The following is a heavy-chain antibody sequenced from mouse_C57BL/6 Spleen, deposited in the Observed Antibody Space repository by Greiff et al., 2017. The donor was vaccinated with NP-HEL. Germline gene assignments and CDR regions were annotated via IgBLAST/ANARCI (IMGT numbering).Heavy chain of an antibody. J-gene: IGHJ4*01. V-gene: IGHV5-4*01. Sequence: EVQVVESGGGLVKPGGSLKLSCAASGFTFSSYAMSWVRQTPEKRLEWVATISDGGSYTYYPDNVKGRFTISRDNAKNNLYLQMSHLKSEDTAMYYCARDQRNYAMDYWGQGTSVTVSS. CDR1: GFTFSSYA. CDR3: ARDQRNYAMDY. CDR2: ISDGGSYT.